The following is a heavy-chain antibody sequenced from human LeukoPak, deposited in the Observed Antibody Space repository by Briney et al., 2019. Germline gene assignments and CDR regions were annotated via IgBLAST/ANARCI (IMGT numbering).Heavy chain of an antibody. CDR3: ARSLMVTPWYYYGMDV. CDR1: GGSFSGYY. Sequence: SETLSLTCAVYGGSFSGYYWSWIRQPPGKGLEWIGEINHSGSTNYNPSLKSRVTISVDTSKSQFSLKLSSVTAADTAVYYCARSLMVTPWYYYGMDVWGQGTTVTVSS. CDR2: INHSGST. J-gene: IGHJ6*02. V-gene: IGHV4-34*01. D-gene: IGHD2-21*02.